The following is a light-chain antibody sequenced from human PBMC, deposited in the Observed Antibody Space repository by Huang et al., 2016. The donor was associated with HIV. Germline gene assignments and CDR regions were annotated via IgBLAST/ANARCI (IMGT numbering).Light chain of an antibody. Sequence: EIVLTQSPATRSISPGQRAPFSCRASQSVSRNLARFRQKPGQAPRLLICGASTRATGIPARFRGSGTGSEFTLTISSLQSEDFAVYYCQQYNNWPPMYTFGQGTKLEV. CDR3: QQYNNWPPMYT. CDR2: GAS. CDR1: QSVSRN. J-gene: IGKJ2*01. V-gene: IGKV3-15*01.